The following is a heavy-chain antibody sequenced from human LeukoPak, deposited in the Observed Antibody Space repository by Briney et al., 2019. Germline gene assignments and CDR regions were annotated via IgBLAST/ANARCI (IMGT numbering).Heavy chain of an antibody. V-gene: IGHV4-34*01. CDR2: INHSGST. D-gene: IGHD6-6*01. J-gene: IGHJ4*02. Sequence: KASETLSLTRAVYGGSFSGYYWSWIRQPPGKGLEWIGEINHSGSTNYNPSLKSRVTISVDTSKNQFSLKLVSVTAADTAVYYCARGRGSSSPLHYWGQGTLVTVSS. CDR1: GGSFSGYY. CDR3: ARGRGSSSPLHY.